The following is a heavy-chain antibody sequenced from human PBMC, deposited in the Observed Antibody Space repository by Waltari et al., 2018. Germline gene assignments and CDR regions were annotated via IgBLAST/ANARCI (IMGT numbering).Heavy chain of an antibody. Sequence: EVQLVQSGAELKKPGESLKISCQGSGYTFNTYWISWVRQMPGKGLEWMGIIYPGYSETRYSPSFQGQVTMSADKSIGIAYLQWTSLKASDTAMYYCARHKTTSVVAASVDNIDVWGKGTTVTVSS. CDR2: IYPGYSET. CDR1: GYTFNTYW. D-gene: IGHD2-15*01. V-gene: IGHV5-51*01. J-gene: IGHJ6*03. CDR3: ARHKTTSVVAASVDNIDV.